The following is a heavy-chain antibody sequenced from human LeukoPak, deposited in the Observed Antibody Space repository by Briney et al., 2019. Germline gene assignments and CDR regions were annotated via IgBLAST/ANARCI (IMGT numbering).Heavy chain of an antibody. CDR3: ARDKEVSGAAAGSFDY. CDR1: GFTVSSNY. V-gene: IGHV3-66*01. CDR2: IYSGGST. J-gene: IGHJ4*02. D-gene: IGHD6-13*01. Sequence: GGSLRLSCAASGFTVSSNYMSWVRQAPGKGLEWVSVIYSGGSTYYADSVKGRFTISRDNSKNTLYLQMNSLRAEDTAVYYCARDKEVSGAAAGSFDYWGQGTLVTVSS.